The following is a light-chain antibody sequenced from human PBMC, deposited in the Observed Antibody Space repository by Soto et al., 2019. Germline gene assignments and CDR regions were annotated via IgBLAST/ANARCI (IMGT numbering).Light chain of an antibody. Sequence: QSVLTQPPSASGSPGQSVTISCTGTSSDVGGYNYVSWYQHHPGKAPKLIIYEVYKRPSGVPDRFSGSKSGNTAALTVSGLQAEDEADYYCSSYVGTNSYGFGTGTKVNVL. V-gene: IGLV2-8*01. CDR1: SSDVGGYNY. CDR3: SSYVGTNSYG. CDR2: EVY. J-gene: IGLJ1*01.